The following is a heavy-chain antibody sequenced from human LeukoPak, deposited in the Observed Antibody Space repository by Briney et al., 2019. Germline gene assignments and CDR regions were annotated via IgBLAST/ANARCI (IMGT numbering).Heavy chain of an antibody. CDR2: MDPVSGGT. CDR3: ARGVGSSWLDP. D-gene: IGHD2-15*01. J-gene: IGHJ5*02. CDR1: GYTFTAYY. V-gene: IGHV1-2*02. Sequence: ASVKVSCKASGYTFTAYYIHWVRQAPGQGLEWMGWMDPVSGGTNYAQRFQGRVTMTRDSSISTAYMQLSSLRSDDMADTAVYYCARGVGSSWLDPWGQGTLVTVSS.